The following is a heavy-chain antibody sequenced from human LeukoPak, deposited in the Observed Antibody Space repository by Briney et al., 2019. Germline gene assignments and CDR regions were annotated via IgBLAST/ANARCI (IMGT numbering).Heavy chain of an antibody. CDR3: AKGQGFDLWSGKGPQDY. D-gene: IGHD3-3*01. Sequence: PGGSLRLSCAASGFTFSSYAMSWVRQAPGKGLEWVSAISGSGGSTYYADSVKGRFTISRDNSKNTLYLQMNSLRAEDTAVYYCAKGQGFDLWSGKGPQDYWGQGTLVTVSS. CDR2: ISGSGGST. V-gene: IGHV3-23*01. CDR1: GFTFSSYA. J-gene: IGHJ4*02.